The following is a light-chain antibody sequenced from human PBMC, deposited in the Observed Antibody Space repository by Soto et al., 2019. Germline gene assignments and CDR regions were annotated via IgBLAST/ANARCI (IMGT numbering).Light chain of an antibody. Sequence: QPVLTQSPSASASLGASVKLTCTLSSGHSSYAIAWHQQQTEKGPRYLMKLNSDGSHNKGDGIPDRFSGSSSGAERYLTISSLQSEDEADYYCQTWGTGTLVFGGGTKLTVL. J-gene: IGLJ2*01. CDR1: SGHSSYA. V-gene: IGLV4-69*01. CDR3: QTWGTGTLV. CDR2: LNSDGSH.